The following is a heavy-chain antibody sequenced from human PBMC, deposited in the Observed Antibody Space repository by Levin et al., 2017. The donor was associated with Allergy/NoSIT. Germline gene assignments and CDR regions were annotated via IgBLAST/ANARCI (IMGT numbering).Heavy chain of an antibody. J-gene: IGHJ4*02. CDR1: GFSFSRYW. D-gene: IGHD7-27*01. CDR3: ARVDWGEYDH. V-gene: IGHV3-7*03. Sequence: GESLKISCAASGFSFSRYWMTWVRQAPGKGLEWVANIDQDGSGIYYGDSLKGRFIMSRDNAKNSLYLQMNSLRVEDTAVYYCARVDWGEYDHWGQGILVTVSS. CDR2: IDQDGSGI.